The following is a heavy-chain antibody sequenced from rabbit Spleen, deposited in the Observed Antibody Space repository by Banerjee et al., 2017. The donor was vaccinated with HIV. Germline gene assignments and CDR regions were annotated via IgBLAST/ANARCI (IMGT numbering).Heavy chain of an antibody. D-gene: IGHD6-1*01. CDR2: IDTNSGNT. Sequence: QSLEESGGDLVKPGASLTLTCKASGFDFTSTYYMCWVRQAPGKGLELIACIDTNSGNTAYASWAKGRFTISKTSSTTVTLQMTSLTAADTATYFCAREKSGNQGYDLWGPGTLVTVS. CDR1: GFDFTSTYY. V-gene: IGHV1S40*01. J-gene: IGHJ4*01. CDR3: AREKSGNQGYDL.